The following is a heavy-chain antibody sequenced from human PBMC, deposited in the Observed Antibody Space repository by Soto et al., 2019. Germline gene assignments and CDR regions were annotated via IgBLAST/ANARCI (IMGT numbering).Heavy chain of an antibody. Sequence: EVQLLESGGGLVQPGGSLRLSCAASGFTFSSYAMSWVRQAPGKGLEWVSAISGSGGSTYYADSVKGRFTISRDNSKNSLYLQMSSLRAEDTAVYYCAKSHRVVTMVRGVPSYFDCRGQGTLVTVSS. J-gene: IGHJ4*02. CDR2: ISGSGGST. D-gene: IGHD3-10*01. V-gene: IGHV3-23*01. CDR3: AKSHRVVTMVRGVPSYFDC. CDR1: GFTFSSYA.